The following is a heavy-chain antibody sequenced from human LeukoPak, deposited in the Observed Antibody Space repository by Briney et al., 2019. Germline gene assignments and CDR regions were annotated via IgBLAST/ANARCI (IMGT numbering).Heavy chain of an antibody. CDR1: GFTFSSYA. D-gene: IGHD3-10*01. CDR3: RLLWFGELVDY. V-gene: IGHV3-23*01. J-gene: IGHJ4*02. CDR2: IRGSGGST. Sequence: PGGSLRLSCAASGFTFSSYAMSWVRQAPGKGLEWVSAIRGSGGSTYYADSVKGRFTISRDNSKNTLYLQMNSLRAEDTAVYYCRLLWFGELVDYWGQGTLVTVSS.